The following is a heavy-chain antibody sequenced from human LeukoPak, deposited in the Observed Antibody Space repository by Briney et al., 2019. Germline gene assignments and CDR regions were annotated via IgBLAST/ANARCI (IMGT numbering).Heavy chain of an antibody. CDR1: GGSISSGGYY. V-gene: IGHV4-31*03. Sequence: SETLSLTCTVSGGSISSGGYYWSWIRQHPGKGLEWIGYIYYSGSTYYNPSLKSRVTISVDTSKNQFSLKLSSVTAADTAVYYCARDWPYSSGWNGFDYWGQGTLVTVSS. D-gene: IGHD6-19*01. CDR2: IYYSGST. J-gene: IGHJ4*02. CDR3: ARDWPYSSGWNGFDY.